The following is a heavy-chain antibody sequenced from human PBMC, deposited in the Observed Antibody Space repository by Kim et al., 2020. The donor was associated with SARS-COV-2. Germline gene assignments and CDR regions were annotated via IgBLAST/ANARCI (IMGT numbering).Heavy chain of an antibody. D-gene: IGHD3-22*01. J-gene: IGHJ5*02. CDR1: GFTFSSYG. CDR3: ARGGRYYDSSGYYNPSWFDP. V-gene: IGHV3-33*01. Sequence: GGSLRLSCAASGFTFSSYGMHWVRQAPGKGLEWVAVIWYDGSNKYYADSVKGRFTISRDNSKNTLYLQMNSLRAEDTAVYYCARGGRYYDSSGYYNPSWFDPWGQGTLVTVSS. CDR2: IWYDGSNK.